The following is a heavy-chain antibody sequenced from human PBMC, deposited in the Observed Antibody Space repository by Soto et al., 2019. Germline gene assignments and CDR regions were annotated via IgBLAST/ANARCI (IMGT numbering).Heavy chain of an antibody. Sequence: LRLSCEASGFTFSDHRMSWVRQAPGKGLEWVSVTSGSGGTTYYVDSVKGRFTISRDNSKNTLYLQMSSLRVEDTAVYYCAKTSKTTILTIYDVWGQGTAVTVSS. D-gene: IGHD3-9*01. CDR3: AKTSKTTILTIYDV. J-gene: IGHJ6*02. CDR1: GFTFSDHR. V-gene: IGHV3-23*01. CDR2: TSGSGGTT.